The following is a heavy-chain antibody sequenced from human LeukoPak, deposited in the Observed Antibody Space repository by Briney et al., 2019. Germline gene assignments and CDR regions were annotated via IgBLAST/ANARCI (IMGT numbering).Heavy chain of an antibody. J-gene: IGHJ4*02. CDR2: IYHSGST. V-gene: IGHV4-38-2*02. CDR3: ARGPVPFTIFGVVMGAYYFDY. Sequence: SETLSLTCTVSGYSISSGYYWGWIRQPPGKGLEWIGSIYHSGSTYYNPSLKSRVTISVDTSKNQFSLKLSSVTAADTAVYYCARGPVPFTIFGVVMGAYYFDYWGQGTLVTVSS. CDR1: GYSISSGYY. D-gene: IGHD3-3*01.